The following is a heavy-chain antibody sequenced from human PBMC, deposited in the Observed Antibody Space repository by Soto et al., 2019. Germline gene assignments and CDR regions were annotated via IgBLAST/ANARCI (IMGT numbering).Heavy chain of an antibody. J-gene: IGHJ4*02. CDR3: TNGRNLAAAASPEFES. CDR2: ISYDGSNK. Sequence: GGALRLSCVASGFVFSTYAIHWVRQAPGKGLEWVAAISYDGSNKYYVDSVKGRFTISRDNSKNTLHLQMNSLRDEDTAVYYCTNGRNLAAAASPEFESWGQGTLVTVSS. D-gene: IGHD6-25*01. V-gene: IGHV3-30*18. CDR1: GFVFSTYA.